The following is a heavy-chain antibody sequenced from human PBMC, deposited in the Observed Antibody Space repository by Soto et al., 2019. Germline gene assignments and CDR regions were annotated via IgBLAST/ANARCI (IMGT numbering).Heavy chain of an antibody. D-gene: IGHD3-22*01. V-gene: IGHV1-18*01. J-gene: IGHJ6*02. CDR2: SSAYNGNT. CDR3: ARVIGYYYHMDV. CDR1: GYTFTTYD. Sequence: QVQLVQSGGEVKKPGASVKVSCKASGYTFTTYDLSWVRQAPGQGLEWMGWSSAYNGNTNYAQNLQGRVTMTTDTSTSTAYIELRSLRSDDTAVDYWARVIGYYYHMDVWGQGTTVTVSS.